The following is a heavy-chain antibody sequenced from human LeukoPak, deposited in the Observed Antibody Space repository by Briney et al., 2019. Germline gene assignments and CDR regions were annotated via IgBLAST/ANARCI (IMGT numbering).Heavy chain of an antibody. J-gene: IGHJ5*02. V-gene: IGHV4-59*05. CDR3: ARHRGMTKAARFDP. D-gene: IGHD3-10*01. CDR2: IYYSGST. CDR1: GGSISSYY. Sequence: SETLSLTCTVSGGSISSYYWSWIRQPPGKGLEWIGSIYYSGSTYYNPSLKSRVTISVDTSKNQFSLKLSPVTAADTAVYYCARHRGMTKAARFDPWGQGTLVTVSS.